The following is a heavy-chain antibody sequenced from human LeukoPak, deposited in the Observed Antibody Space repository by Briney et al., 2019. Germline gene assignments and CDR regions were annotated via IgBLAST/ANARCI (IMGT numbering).Heavy chain of an antibody. CDR2: ISSSSTYI. CDR1: GFTFSYYN. Sequence: GGSLRLSCAASGFTFSYYNMHWVRQAPGKGLEWVSSISSSSTYIYYADSVKGRFTISRDNAKNSLYLEMNSLRAEDTAVYYCARDPWTNYGDYVRFDYWGQGTLVTVSS. D-gene: IGHD4-17*01. V-gene: IGHV3-21*01. J-gene: IGHJ4*02. CDR3: ARDPWTNYGDYVRFDY.